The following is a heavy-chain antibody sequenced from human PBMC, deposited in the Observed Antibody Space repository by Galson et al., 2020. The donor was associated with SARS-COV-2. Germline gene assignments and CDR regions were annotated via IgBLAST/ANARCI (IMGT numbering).Heavy chain of an antibody. D-gene: IGHD3-3*01. CDR1: GFTFSSFA. V-gene: IGHV3-30*04. CDR3: ARDRAYYDFWGGYYYGMDV. CDR2: ISYDGSNH. J-gene: IGHJ6*02. Sequence: GESPKISCAASGFTFSSFAMHWVPQAPGKGPEWVAVISYDGSNHYYADSVKGRFTISRDNSKNTLYLQMNSLRAEDTAVYYCARDRAYYDFWGGYYYGMDVWGQGTTVTVSS.